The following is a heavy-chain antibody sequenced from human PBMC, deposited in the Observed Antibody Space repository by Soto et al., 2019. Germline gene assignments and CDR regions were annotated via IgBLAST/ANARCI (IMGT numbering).Heavy chain of an antibody. Sequence: SETLSLTCAIYGGSFSGYYWTWIRQPPGEGLEWIGQISRSGVSNYNPSLKSRVSMSVDTSKNKFSLELSSVTAADTAVYYCARNQAGTVFGLPTHFYYMDVWGKGTTVTVSS. D-gene: IGHD3-3*01. CDR1: GGSFSGYY. CDR3: ARNQAGTVFGLPTHFYYMDV. CDR2: ISRSGVS. J-gene: IGHJ6*03. V-gene: IGHV4-34*01.